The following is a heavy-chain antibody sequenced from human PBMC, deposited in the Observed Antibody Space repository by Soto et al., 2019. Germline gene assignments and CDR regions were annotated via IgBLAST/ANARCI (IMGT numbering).Heavy chain of an antibody. Sequence: QVQLQESGPGLVKPSETLSLTCSVSGASISGNYWSWIRQTPGKGLEWIGYISDRGSTNYNPSLTSRVSVSVDRSINQPSLQRNSVTAADTAVYSCARLGVGQFPMVSCDYFDYWGQGDPVTVPS. V-gene: IGHV4-59*08. CDR1: GASISGNY. D-gene: IGHD5-18*01. J-gene: IGHJ4*02. CDR3: ARLGVGQFPMVSCDYFDY. CDR2: ISDRGST.